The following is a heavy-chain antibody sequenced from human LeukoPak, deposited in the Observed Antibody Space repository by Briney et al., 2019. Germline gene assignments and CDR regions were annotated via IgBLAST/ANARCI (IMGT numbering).Heavy chain of an antibody. Sequence: GASVKVSCKASGYSFTGYYMHWVRQAPGQGLEWMGWINPKSDATKYAQKFQGRVTMTRDTSLNTAYMELSRLTFDDTAVYYCARDSDLDDYSRYDHFDSWGQGTLVTVSS. CDR2: INPKSDAT. V-gene: IGHV1-2*02. D-gene: IGHD4-11*01. J-gene: IGHJ4*02. CDR3: ARDSDLDDYSRYDHFDS. CDR1: GYSFTGYY.